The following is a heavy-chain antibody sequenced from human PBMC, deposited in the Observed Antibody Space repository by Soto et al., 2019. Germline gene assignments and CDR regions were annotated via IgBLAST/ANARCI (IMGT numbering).Heavy chain of an antibody. J-gene: IGHJ6*02. CDR1: GGSFTTYT. D-gene: IGHD2-21*02. V-gene: IGHV1-18*01. CDR2: ISAYNGNT. Sequence: ASVKVSCKASGGSFTTYTISWVRQAPGQGLEWMGWISAYNGNTNYAQKLQGRVTMTTDTSTSTAYMELRSLRSDDTAVYYCARVHGDYDYYYGMDVWGQGTTVTVSS. CDR3: ARVHGDYDYYYGMDV.